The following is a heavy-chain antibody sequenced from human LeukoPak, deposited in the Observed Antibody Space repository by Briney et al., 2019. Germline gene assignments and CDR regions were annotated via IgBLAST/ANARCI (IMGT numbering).Heavy chain of an antibody. CDR1: GFTFRSYA. V-gene: IGHV3-23*01. CDR2: ISDSGDST. J-gene: IGHJ3*02. D-gene: IGHD3-22*01. Sequence: GGSLRLSCAASGFTFRSYAMNWVRHAPGKGLVWVSPISDSGDSTYYADSVKGRFTISRDNSKNTLYLQMNSLRAEDTAVYYCSKVVFPEPWLDVFDIWGEETMVTVSS. CDR3: SKVVFPEPWLDVFDI.